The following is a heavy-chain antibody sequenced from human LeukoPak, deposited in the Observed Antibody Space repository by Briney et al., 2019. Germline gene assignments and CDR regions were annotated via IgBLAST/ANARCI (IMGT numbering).Heavy chain of an antibody. V-gene: IGHV3-33*01. J-gene: IGHJ4*02. D-gene: IGHD6-19*01. CDR1: GFTFSSYA. Sequence: GGSLRLSCAASGFTFSSYAMHWVRQAPGKGLEWVAVIWYDGSNKYYADSVKGRSTISRDHSKNTLYLQMKSLRAEDTAVYYCARELEIAVAGTLGYWGQGTLVTVSS. CDR3: ARELEIAVAGTLGY. CDR2: IWYDGSNK.